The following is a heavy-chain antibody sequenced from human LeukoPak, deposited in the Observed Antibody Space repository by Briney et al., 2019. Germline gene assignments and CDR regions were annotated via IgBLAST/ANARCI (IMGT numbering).Heavy chain of an antibody. Sequence: GGSLRLSCAASGFTFSDYYMSWIRQAPGKGLEWVANIKHDGSDSFYVDSVKGRFTISRDNSENSLYLQMHSLRVEDKAMYFCARDRRPTIYGGLDSWGQGTVVTVSS. CDR1: GFTFSDYY. J-gene: IGHJ4*02. CDR3: ARDRRPTIYGGLDS. V-gene: IGHV3-7*01. CDR2: IKHDGSDS. D-gene: IGHD4-17*01.